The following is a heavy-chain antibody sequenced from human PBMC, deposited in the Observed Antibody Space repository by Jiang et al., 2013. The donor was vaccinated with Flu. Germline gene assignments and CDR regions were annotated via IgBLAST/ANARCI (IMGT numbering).Heavy chain of an antibody. Sequence: GLVQPGGSLRLSCAASGFTFSGYAMSWVRQAPGKGLEWVSGISGSGQSTHYADSAKGRFSISRDNSKKTLFLQMNSLRAEDTAMYYCAKSLYGGLDYWGRGTLVTVSS. CDR1: GFTFSGYA. CDR2: ISGSGQST. CDR3: AKSLYGGLDY. D-gene: IGHD4-23*01. V-gene: IGHV3-23*01. J-gene: IGHJ4*02.